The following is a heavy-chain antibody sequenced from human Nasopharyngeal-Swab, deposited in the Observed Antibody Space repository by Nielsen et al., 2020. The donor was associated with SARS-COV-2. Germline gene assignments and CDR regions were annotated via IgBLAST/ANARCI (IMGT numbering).Heavy chain of an antibody. CDR2: INSDGSTT. CDR3: ATDMTAAGDH. D-gene: IGHD6-25*01. CDR1: GFTFSPYW. V-gene: IGHV3-74*01. J-gene: IGHJ4*02. Sequence: GESLKISCAASGFTFSPYWMHWVRQVPGRGLMWVSRINSDGSTTDYAESVKGRFTISRDNAKNTLYLQINSLRVEDTALYFCATDMTAAGDHWGQGTLVTVSS.